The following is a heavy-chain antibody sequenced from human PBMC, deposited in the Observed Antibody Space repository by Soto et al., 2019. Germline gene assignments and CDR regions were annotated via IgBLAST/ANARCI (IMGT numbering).Heavy chain of an antibody. CDR2: IIPIIGTA. V-gene: IGHV1-69*01. J-gene: IGHJ4*01. Sequence: QVQLVQSGAEVKKPGSSVTVSCKASGGTFNNYAISWVRQAPGQGLEWMGGIIPIIGTADYAHKFQGRLAISADESTGTTFMELSSLRSEDTALYYCARGGVDVVATSAFDYCGHGTLVTVSS. D-gene: IGHD5-12*01. CDR1: GGTFNNYA. CDR3: ARGGVDVVATSAFDY.